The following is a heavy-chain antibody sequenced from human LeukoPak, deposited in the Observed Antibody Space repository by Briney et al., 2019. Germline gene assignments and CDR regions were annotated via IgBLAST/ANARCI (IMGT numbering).Heavy chain of an antibody. CDR3: ARLPINLVRGVYGLDI. CDR1: GASISSFY. J-gene: IGHJ3*02. V-gene: IGHV4-59*08. Sequence: SEALSLTCTVSGASISSFYWSWIRQPPGKGLEWIAYIYYTGTTNYNPSLKSRVTVSLDTSKSQLSLKLSSVTAADTAVYFCARLPINLVRGVYGLDIWGQGTMVTVSS. D-gene: IGHD3-10*01. CDR2: IYYTGTT.